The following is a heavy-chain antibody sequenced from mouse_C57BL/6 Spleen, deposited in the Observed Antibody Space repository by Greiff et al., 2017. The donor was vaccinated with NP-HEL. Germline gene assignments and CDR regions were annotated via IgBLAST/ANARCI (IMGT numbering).Heavy chain of an antibody. CDR3: AREAVTGAWFAY. CDR2: ISDGGSYT. V-gene: IGHV5-4*01. J-gene: IGHJ3*01. D-gene: IGHD2-1*01. CDR1: GFTFSSYA. Sequence: EVKLMESGGGLVKPGGSLKLSCAASGFTFSSYAMSWVRQTPEKRLEWVATISDGGSYTYYPDNVKGRFTISRDNAKNNLYLQMSHLKSEDTAMYYCAREAVTGAWFAYWGQGTLVTVSA.